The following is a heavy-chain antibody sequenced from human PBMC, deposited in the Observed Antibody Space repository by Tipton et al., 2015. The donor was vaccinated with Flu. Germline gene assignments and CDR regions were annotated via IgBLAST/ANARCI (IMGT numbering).Heavy chain of an antibody. CDR1: GASVSSSAYY. Sequence: LRLSCTVSGASVSSSAYYWAWVRQPPGKGLEWIGNVYQSGSTSHNPSLKSRVTISIDTSADQFFLKLKSVTAADTAVYFCASFVRPYFTNGSDVWGQGTTVTVSS. CDR3: ASFVRPYFTNGSDV. CDR2: VYQSGST. V-gene: IGHV4-39*07. J-gene: IGHJ6*02. D-gene: IGHD3-10*02.